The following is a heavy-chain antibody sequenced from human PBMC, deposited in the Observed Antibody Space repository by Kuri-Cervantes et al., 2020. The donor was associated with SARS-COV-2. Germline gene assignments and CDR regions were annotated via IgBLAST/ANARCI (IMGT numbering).Heavy chain of an antibody. V-gene: IGHV1-2*02. J-gene: IGHJ6*02. CDR2: INPNSGGA. Sequence: ASVKVSCKASGYTFTGYYMHWVRQAPGQGLEWMGWINPNSGGANYAQKFQGRVTMTRDTSISTAYMELSRLRSDDTAVYYCARQVVVPAYGMDVWGQGTTVTVSS. CDR1: GYTFTGYY. D-gene: IGHD2-2*01. CDR3: ARQVVVPAYGMDV.